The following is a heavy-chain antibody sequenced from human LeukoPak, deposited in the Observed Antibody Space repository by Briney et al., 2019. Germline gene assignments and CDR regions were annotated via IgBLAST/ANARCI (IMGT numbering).Heavy chain of an antibody. Sequence: GASVKVSCKASGYTFTSYDINWVRQATGQGLEWMGWMNPNSGNTGYAQKFQGRVTITRNTSISTAYMELSSLRSEDTAVYCCARGPPYYDFWSGYFLSQDYYMDVWGKGTTVTVSS. D-gene: IGHD3-3*01. CDR1: GYTFTSYD. CDR3: ARGPPYYDFWSGYFLSQDYYMDV. J-gene: IGHJ6*03. V-gene: IGHV1-8*03. CDR2: MNPNSGNT.